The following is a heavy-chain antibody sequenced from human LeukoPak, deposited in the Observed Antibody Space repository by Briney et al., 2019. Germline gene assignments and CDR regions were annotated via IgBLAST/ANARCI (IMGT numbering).Heavy chain of an antibody. CDR1: GFTFSSYW. Sequence: GGSLRLSCAASGFTFSSYWMSWVRQAPGKGLGRVANIKEDGSEKYYVDSVKGRFTISRDNAKNSLYLQVNSLRAEDTAVYYCARLGYPWYFDYWGQGTLVTVSS. CDR2: IKEDGSEK. CDR3: ARLGYPWYFDY. D-gene: IGHD2-15*01. J-gene: IGHJ4*02. V-gene: IGHV3-7*01.